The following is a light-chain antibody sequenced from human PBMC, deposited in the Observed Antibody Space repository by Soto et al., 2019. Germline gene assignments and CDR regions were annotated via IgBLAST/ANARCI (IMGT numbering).Light chain of an antibody. Sequence: DIQMTQSPSTLSASVGDTVSITCRASQSISRQLAWYQQKPGKAPNLLIYQASNLETGVPSRFTGSGSGTEFTLTISSLQPDDLATYYGLQYQSYWTFGQGTKVEVK. CDR1: QSISRQ. CDR2: QAS. CDR3: LQYQSYWT. V-gene: IGKV1-5*03. J-gene: IGKJ1*01.